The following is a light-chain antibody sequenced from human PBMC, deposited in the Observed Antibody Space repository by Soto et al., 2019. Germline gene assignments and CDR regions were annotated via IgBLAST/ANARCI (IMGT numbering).Light chain of an antibody. CDR2: EVS. CDR1: SSDVGGYNY. Sequence: ALTQPPSASGSPGQSVTISCTGTSSDVGGYNYVSWYQQHPGKAPKLMIYEVSKRPSGVPDRFSGSKSGNTASLTVSGLQAEDEADYYCTSYAGSNNLVFGGGTKLTVL. V-gene: IGLV2-8*01. CDR3: TSYAGSNNLV. J-gene: IGLJ2*01.